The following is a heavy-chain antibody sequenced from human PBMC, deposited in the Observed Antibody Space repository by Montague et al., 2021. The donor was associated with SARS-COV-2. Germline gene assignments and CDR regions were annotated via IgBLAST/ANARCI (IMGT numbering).Heavy chain of an antibody. V-gene: IGHV3-30-3*01. CDR2: ISYDGSNK. CDR3: ARDREITMVRGAPLYGMDV. J-gene: IGHJ6*02. Sequence: SLSLSCSASGFTFSGYAMHWVRQAPGKGLEWVAVISYDGSNKYYADSVKGRFTISRDNSKNTLYLQMNSLRAEDTAVYYCARDREITMVRGAPLYGMDVWGQGTTVTVSS. D-gene: IGHD3-10*01. CDR1: GFTFSGYA.